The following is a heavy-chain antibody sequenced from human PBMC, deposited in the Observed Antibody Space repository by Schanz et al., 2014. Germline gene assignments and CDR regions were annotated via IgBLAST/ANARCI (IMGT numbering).Heavy chain of an antibody. J-gene: IGHJ4*02. V-gene: IGHV4-59*12. Sequence: VQLLESGGGLVQPGGSLRLSCAASGFTFSSYAMSWIRQPPGKGLVWIGYIFYSGTTNYNPSLKSRVTLSLDTSKNQFSLNLSSVTAADTAVYYCAREIRGVATFDYWGQGTLVTVSS. CDR2: IFYSGTT. CDR1: GFTFSSYA. D-gene: IGHD5-12*01. CDR3: AREIRGVATFDY.